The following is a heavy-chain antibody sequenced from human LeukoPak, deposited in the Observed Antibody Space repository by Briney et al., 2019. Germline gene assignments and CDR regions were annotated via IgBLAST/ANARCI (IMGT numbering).Heavy chain of an antibody. Sequence: ASVKVSCKASGYTFTSYAMHWVRQAPGQRLEWMGWINAGNGNTKYSQEFQGRVTITRDTSASTAYMELSSLRSEDTAVYYCVAGYYGSGSYYSDYWGRGTLVTVSS. V-gene: IGHV1-3*03. CDR3: VAGYYGSGSYYSDY. CDR2: INAGNGNT. CDR1: GYTFTSYA. J-gene: IGHJ4*02. D-gene: IGHD3-10*01.